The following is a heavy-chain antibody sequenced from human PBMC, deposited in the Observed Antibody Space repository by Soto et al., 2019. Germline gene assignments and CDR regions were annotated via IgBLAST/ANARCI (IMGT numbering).Heavy chain of an antibody. CDR3: ARDRSVTTRILDY. D-gene: IGHD4-17*01. Sequence: PGGSLRLSCAASGFTLSSYSMNWVRQAPGRGLEWVSYISTSGKTIYYAESVKGRFTISRDNTNNSLFLQMNSLRDEDTAVYYCARDRSVTTRILDYWGRGTLVTVSS. CDR1: GFTLSSYS. V-gene: IGHV3-48*02. CDR2: ISTSGKTI. J-gene: IGHJ4*02.